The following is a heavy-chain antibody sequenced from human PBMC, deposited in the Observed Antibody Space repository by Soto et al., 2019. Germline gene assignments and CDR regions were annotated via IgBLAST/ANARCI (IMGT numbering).Heavy chain of an antibody. CDR1: GFTFSSYA. J-gene: IGHJ4*02. D-gene: IGHD2-2*01. Sequence: PGGSLRLSCAASGFTFSSYAMSWVRQAPGKGLEWVSAISGSGGSTYYADSVKGRFTISRDNSKNTLYLQMNSLRAEDTAVYYCAKEGAGPAALPPRPFDYWGQGTLVTVSS. CDR3: AKEGAGPAALPPRPFDY. V-gene: IGHV3-23*01. CDR2: ISGSGGST.